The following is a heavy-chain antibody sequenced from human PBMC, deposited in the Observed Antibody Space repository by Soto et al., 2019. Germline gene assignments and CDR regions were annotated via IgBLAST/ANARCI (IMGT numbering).Heavy chain of an antibody. V-gene: IGHV1-69*01. CDR2: IIPFSGTS. J-gene: IGHJ6*02. CDR1: GGTFSSYH. D-gene: IGHD1-26*01. Sequence: QVQLVQSGAEVKKPGSSVKVYCEASGGTFSSYHINWLRQTPGQGLEWMGGIIPFSGTSNYAQKFQGRVTITVDESTSTAYMELRILRSEDTAVYYCARVGHITNYGLAVLGQGTTGTVSS. CDR3: ARVGHITNYGLAV.